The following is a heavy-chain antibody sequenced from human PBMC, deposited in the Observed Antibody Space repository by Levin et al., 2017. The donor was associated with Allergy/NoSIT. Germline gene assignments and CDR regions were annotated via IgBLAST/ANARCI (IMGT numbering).Heavy chain of an antibody. Sequence: KTSETLSLTCTVSGGSVSFGDYYWSWIRQPPGKGLQWIGYTSYSGSPYYSPSLKSRINISIDTSKNQLSLKLSSVIAADTAVYFCARGAGYDSTWYWDSWGQGTLVTVSS. CDR1: GGSVSFGDYY. CDR3: ARGAGYDSTWYWDS. V-gene: IGHV4-30-4*01. J-gene: IGHJ4*02. CDR2: TSYSGSP. D-gene: IGHD2-2*01.